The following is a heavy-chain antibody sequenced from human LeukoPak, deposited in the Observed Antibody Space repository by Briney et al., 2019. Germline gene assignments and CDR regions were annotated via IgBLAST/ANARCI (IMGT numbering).Heavy chain of an antibody. J-gene: IGHJ5*02. Sequence: ASVSVPCKASGYTFTSYYMHWVRQAPGQGLEWMGIINPSGGSTSYAQKFQGRVTMTRDTSTSTVYMELSSLRSEDTAVYYCARATMFGEFRFDPRCQGTLVTVSS. V-gene: IGHV1-46*01. CDR3: ARATMFGEFRFDP. CDR1: GYTFTSYY. D-gene: IGHD3-10*02. CDR2: INPSGGST.